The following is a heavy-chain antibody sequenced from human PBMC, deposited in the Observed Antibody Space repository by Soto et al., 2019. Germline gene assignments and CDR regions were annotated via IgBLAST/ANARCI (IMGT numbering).Heavy chain of an antibody. D-gene: IGHD6-13*01. Sequence: ASETLSLTCTVSGGSISSGGYYWRWIRQHPGKGLEWIGYIYYSGSTYYNPSLTSRVTISVDTSKNQFSLKLSSVTGTDTAVYYCARVEGQQLVDYYYYYGMDVWGQGTTVTVSS. J-gene: IGHJ6*02. CDR3: ARVEGQQLVDYYYYYGMDV. CDR2: IYYSGST. V-gene: IGHV4-31*03. CDR1: GGSISSGGYY.